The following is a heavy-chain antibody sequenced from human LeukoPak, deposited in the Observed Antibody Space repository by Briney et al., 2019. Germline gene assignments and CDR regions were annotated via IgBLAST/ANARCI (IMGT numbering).Heavy chain of an antibody. CDR2: IIPIFGTA. J-gene: IGHJ6*03. CDR1: GGTFSSYA. V-gene: IGHV1-69*05. Sequence: SVKVSCKASGGTFSSYAISWVRQAPGQGLEWMGGIIPIFGTANYAQKFQGRVTITTDESTSTAYMELSSLRSEDTAVYYCARGVLRWGSEYYYYMDVWGKGTTVTVSS. CDR3: ARGVLRWGSEYYYYMDV. D-gene: IGHD7-27*01.